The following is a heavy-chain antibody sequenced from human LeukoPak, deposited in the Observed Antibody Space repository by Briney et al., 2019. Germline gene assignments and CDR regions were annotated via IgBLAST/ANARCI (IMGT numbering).Heavy chain of an antibody. CDR1: GYTFTGYY. CDR2: INPNSGGT. Sequence: ASVKVSCKASGYTFTGYYMHWVRQAPGQGLEWMGWINPNSGGTNYAQKFQGRVTVTRDTSISTAYMELSRLRSDDTAVYYCARDTGIAAPHGPDYWGQGTLVTVSS. CDR3: ARDTGIAAPHGPDY. V-gene: IGHV1-2*02. J-gene: IGHJ4*02. D-gene: IGHD6-13*01.